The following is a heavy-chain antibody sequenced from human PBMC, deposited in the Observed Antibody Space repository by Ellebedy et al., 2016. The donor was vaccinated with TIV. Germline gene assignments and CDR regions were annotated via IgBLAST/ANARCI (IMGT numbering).Heavy chain of an antibody. CDR2: INHSGST. J-gene: IGHJ4*02. Sequence: SETLSLTXAVYGGSFSGYYWSWIRQPPGKGLEWIGEINHSGSTNYNPSLKSRVTISVDTSKNQFSLKLSSVTAADTAVYYCARLRNLYSSSSSFDYWGQGTLVTVSS. D-gene: IGHD6-13*01. CDR3: ARLRNLYSSSSSFDY. CDR1: GGSFSGYY. V-gene: IGHV4-34*01.